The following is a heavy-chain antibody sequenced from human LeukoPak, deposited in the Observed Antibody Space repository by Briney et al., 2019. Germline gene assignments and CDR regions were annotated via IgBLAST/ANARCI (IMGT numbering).Heavy chain of an antibody. Sequence: ASVKVSCKASGYTFTSYGISWVRQAPGQGLEWMGWISAYNGNTNYAQKLQGRVTMITDTSTSTAYTELRSLRSDDTAVYYCARPTIAAAGGGAFDIWGQGTMVTVSS. D-gene: IGHD6-13*01. J-gene: IGHJ3*02. V-gene: IGHV1-18*01. CDR1: GYTFTSYG. CDR3: ARPTIAAAGGGAFDI. CDR2: ISAYNGNT.